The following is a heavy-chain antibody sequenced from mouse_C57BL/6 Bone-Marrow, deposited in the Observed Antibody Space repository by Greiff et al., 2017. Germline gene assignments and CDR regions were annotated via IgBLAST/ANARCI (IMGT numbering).Heavy chain of an antibody. V-gene: IGHV1-55*01. CDR3: AREGVWVYYFDY. J-gene: IGHJ2*01. D-gene: IGHD2-10*02. CDR1: GYTFTSYW. CDR2: IYPGSGST. Sequence: QVQLQQPGAELVKPGASVKMSCKASGYTFTSYWITWVKQRPGQGLEWIGDIYPGSGSTNYNEKFKSKATLTVDTSSSTAYMQLSSLTSEDSAVYYCAREGVWVYYFDYWGQGTTLTVSS.